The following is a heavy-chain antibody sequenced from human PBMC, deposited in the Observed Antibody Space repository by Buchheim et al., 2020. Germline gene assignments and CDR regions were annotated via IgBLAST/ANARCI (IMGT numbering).Heavy chain of an antibody. CDR2: IYHSGST. CDR1: GGSISSGGYS. D-gene: IGHD1-7*01. Sequence: QLQLQESGSGLVKPSQTLSLTCAVSGGSISSGGYSWSWIRQPPGKGLEWIGYIYHSGSTYYKLSHKSRVTISVDRSKNQVSLKLRSVTAADTAVYYCARALLVNWNYEYFDYWGQGTL. V-gene: IGHV4-30-2*01. CDR3: ARALLVNWNYEYFDY. J-gene: IGHJ4*02.